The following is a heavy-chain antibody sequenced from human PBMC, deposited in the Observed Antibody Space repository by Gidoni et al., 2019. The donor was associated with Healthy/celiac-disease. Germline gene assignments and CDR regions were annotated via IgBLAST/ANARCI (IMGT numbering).Heavy chain of an antibody. Sequence: EVQLLESGGGLVQPGGSLSLSCAASGFTFSSYAMSWVRQAPGKGLEWVSAISGSGGSTYYADSVKGRFTISRDNSKNTLYLQRNSLRAEDTAVYYCAKYRRITMIVVANFDYWGQGTLVTVSS. J-gene: IGHJ4*02. CDR3: AKYRRITMIVVANFDY. V-gene: IGHV3-23*01. CDR2: ISGSGGST. CDR1: GFTFSSYA. D-gene: IGHD3-22*01.